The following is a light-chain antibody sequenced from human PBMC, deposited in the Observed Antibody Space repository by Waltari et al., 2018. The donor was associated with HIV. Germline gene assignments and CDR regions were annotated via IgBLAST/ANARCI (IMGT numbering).Light chain of an antibody. J-gene: IGKJ1*01. Sequence: IVMTQSPDSLAEYLGEMATINCKSGQIVLSSSSYMDYLCWYQHNPGQPPKLLIYWASTRESGVPDRFSGSGSGTYFTLTISNLQAEDVAVYYCQQYLRTPWTFGQGTRVEIK. V-gene: IGKV4-1*01. CDR1: QIVLSSSSYMDY. CDR2: WAS. CDR3: QQYLRTPWT.